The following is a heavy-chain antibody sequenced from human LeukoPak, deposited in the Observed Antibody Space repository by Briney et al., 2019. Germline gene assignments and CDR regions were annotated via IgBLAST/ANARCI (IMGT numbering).Heavy chain of an antibody. Sequence: PGGSLRLSCAASGFTFSSYSMNWVRQAPGKGLEWVSSISSSSSYIYYADSVKGRFTISRDNAKNSLYLQMNSLRAEDTAVYYCASLDDYGDYEIDYWGQGTLVTVSS. CDR2: ISSSSSYI. D-gene: IGHD4-17*01. V-gene: IGHV3-21*04. CDR3: ASLDDYGDYEIDY. CDR1: GFTFSSYS. J-gene: IGHJ4*02.